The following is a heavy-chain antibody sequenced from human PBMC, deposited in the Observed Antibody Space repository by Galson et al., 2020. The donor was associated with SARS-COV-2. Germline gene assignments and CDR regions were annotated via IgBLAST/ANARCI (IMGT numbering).Heavy chain of an antibody. CDR3: ARSVGGDGGYPAVDY. CDR2: IFSHDEK. D-gene: IGHD1-26*01. J-gene: IGHJ4*02. V-gene: IGHV2-26*01. Sequence: SGPTLMKPTNTLTLTCTVSGFSLTNATMGVSWIRQPPGKALEWLAHIFSHDEKSYNTSLKSRLTISKDTSKSQVVLTMTNMDPVDTATYYCARSVGGDGGYPAVDYWGQGTLVTVSS. CDR1: GFSLTNATMG.